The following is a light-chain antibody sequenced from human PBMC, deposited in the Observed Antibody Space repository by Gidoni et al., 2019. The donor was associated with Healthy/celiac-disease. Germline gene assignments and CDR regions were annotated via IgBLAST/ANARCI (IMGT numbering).Light chain of an antibody. V-gene: IGKV3-15*01. CDR3: QQYNNWPQWT. Sequence: EIVMTQSPATLSVSPGERATLSCRASQSVSSNLAWYQQKPGQAPRLLIYGASTRATGIPARFSGSGSGTEFTLTISSLQSEDFAVYYCQQYNNWPQWTFGQXTKVEIK. CDR2: GAS. J-gene: IGKJ1*01. CDR1: QSVSSN.